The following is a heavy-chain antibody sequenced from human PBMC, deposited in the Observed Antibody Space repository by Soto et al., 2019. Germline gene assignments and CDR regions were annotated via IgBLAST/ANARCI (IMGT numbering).Heavy chain of an antibody. CDR1: GGSIGSGYYS. Sequence: SETLSLTCAVSGGSIGSGYYSWSWIRQPPGKGLEWIGYIYHSGSTYYNPSLKSRVTISVDRSKNQFSLQLSSVTAADTAVYYCATYGGFRFDYWGQGTLVTVSS. CDR3: ATYGGFRFDY. CDR2: IYHSGST. D-gene: IGHD3-10*01. J-gene: IGHJ4*02. V-gene: IGHV4-30-2*01.